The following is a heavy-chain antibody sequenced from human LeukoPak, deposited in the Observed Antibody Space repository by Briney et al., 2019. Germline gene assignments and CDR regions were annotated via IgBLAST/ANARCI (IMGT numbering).Heavy chain of an antibody. Sequence: ASVKVFCKASGYTFTSYGISWVRQAPGQGLEWMGWSSAYNGNTNYAQKLQGRVTMTTDTSTSTAYMELRSLRSDDTAVYYCARIAVAGTKTYYFDYGGQGTLVTVSS. CDR3: ARIAVAGTKTYYFDY. V-gene: IGHV1-18*04. J-gene: IGHJ4*02. CDR2: SSAYNGNT. D-gene: IGHD6-19*01. CDR1: GYTFTSYG.